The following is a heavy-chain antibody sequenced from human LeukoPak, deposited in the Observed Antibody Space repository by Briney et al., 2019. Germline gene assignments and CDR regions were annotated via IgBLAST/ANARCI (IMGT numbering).Heavy chain of an antibody. CDR1: GGSLSSYY. J-gene: IGHJ4*02. V-gene: IGHV4-59*08. Sequence: SETLSLTCTVSGGSLSSYYWSWIRQPPGKVLEWIGYIYSTGSANYNPSLKSRVTLSVDTAKNQFSLKLNSVTAADTAVYYCARMGGYSGYATHWGQGTLVTVSS. D-gene: IGHD5-12*01. CDR2: IYSTGSA. CDR3: ARMGGYSGYATH.